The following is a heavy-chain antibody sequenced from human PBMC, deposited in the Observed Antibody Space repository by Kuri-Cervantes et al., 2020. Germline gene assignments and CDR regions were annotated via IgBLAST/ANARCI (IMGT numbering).Heavy chain of an antibody. CDR2: INHSGST. CDR1: GGSFSGYY. V-gene: IGHV4-34*09. Sequence: SETLSLTCAVYGGSFSGYYWSWIRQPPGKGLEWIGEINHSGSTNYNPSLKSRVTISVDTSKNQFSLKLSSVTAEDTAVYYCARRTYLGSGNWYFDLWGRGTLVTVSS. J-gene: IGHJ2*01. CDR3: ARRTYLGSGNWYFDL. D-gene: IGHD3-10*01.